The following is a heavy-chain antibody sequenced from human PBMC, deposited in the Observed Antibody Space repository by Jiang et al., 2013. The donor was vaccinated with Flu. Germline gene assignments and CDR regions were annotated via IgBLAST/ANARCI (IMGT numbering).Heavy chain of an antibody. CDR2: ISGSRTYI. CDR3: ARAVIAAAGGEVDY. CDR1: GFTFSGYS. D-gene: IGHD6-13*01. Sequence: AASGFTFSGYSMNWVRQAPGKGLEWVSSISGSRTYIYYADSVKGRFTISRDNANNSLYLQMNSLRAEDTAVYYCARAVIAAAGGEVDYWGQGTPGHRLL. V-gene: IGHV3-21*01. J-gene: IGHJ4*02.